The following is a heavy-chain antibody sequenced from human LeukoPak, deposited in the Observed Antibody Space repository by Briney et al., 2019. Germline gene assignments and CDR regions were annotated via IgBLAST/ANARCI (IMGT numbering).Heavy chain of an antibody. CDR1: GYTFTGYY. V-gene: IGHV1-2*02. J-gene: IGHJ6*03. Sequence: ASVKLSCKASGYTFTGYYMHWVRQAPGQGLEWMGWINPNSGGTNYAQKFQGRVTMTRDTSISTAYMELSRLRSDDTAVYYCAREVVAVAAHYYYYMDVWGKGTTVTVSS. CDR3: AREVVAVAAHYYYYMDV. CDR2: INPNSGGT. D-gene: IGHD6-19*01.